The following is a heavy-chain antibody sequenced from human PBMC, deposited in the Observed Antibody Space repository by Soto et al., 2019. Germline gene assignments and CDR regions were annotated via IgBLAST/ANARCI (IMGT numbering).Heavy chain of an antibody. CDR3: EREDSIIIPAVSDF. Sequence: AEPLKISCQGSGYSFTTFWIGWVRQMPGKGLEWMGIIYPGDSDTRYSPSCQGQVTISTDNAKNSVSLQMNSLRAEDTAVYYREREDSIIIPAVSDFWGQGTLVTVSS. D-gene: IGHD2-2*01. CDR2: IYPGDSDT. CDR1: GYSFTTFW. V-gene: IGHV5-51*01. J-gene: IGHJ4*02.